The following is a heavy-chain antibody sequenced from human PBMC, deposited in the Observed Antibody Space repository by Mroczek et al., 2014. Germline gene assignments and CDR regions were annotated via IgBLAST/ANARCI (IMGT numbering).Heavy chain of an antibody. D-gene: IGHD1-26*01. J-gene: IGHJ6*03. CDR1: VAPSAVVVTT. CDR2: SIPVGAP. V-gene: IGHV4-61*02. Sequence: VQLQESGPKTGEAFTRPLVPHLPLSLVAPSAVVVTTGAGSGSPPGRDWSGLGVSIPVGAPTTTPPVKSRVTMSVDTSKNQFSLKLSSVTAADTAVYYCAREGGISSGSYYYYYYMDVWGKGTTVTVSS. CDR3: AREGGISSGSYYYYYYMDV.